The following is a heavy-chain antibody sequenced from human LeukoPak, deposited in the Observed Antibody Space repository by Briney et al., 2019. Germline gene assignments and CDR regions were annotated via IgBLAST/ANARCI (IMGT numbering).Heavy chain of an antibody. CDR2: ITDYDHYT. CDR1: EFTFSRFA. V-gene: IGHV3-23*01. CDR3: APRCCGVDV. Sequence: GGSLRLSCAAAEFTFSRFAMMWVRQAPGKGLEFVSDITDYDHYTYYAASVRGRFTISRDDSKNTLYLQMNSLRVEDTAVYYCAPRCCGVDVWGQGTAVTASS. J-gene: IGHJ6*02. D-gene: IGHD2-21*01.